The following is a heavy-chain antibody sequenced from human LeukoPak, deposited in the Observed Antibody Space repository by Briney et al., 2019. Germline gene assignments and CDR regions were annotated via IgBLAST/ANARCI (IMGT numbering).Heavy chain of an antibody. CDR3: ARHYSSGWDFDY. Sequence: SETLSLTCSVSGGSISGYYWSWIRQPPGKGLEWIGYIFHSGSTSYNPSLKSRITISVDTSKNQFSLKLTSVTAADTAVYYCARHYSSGWDFDYWGQGTLVTVSS. CDR1: GGSISGYY. V-gene: IGHV4-59*08. CDR2: IFHSGST. D-gene: IGHD6-19*01. J-gene: IGHJ4*02.